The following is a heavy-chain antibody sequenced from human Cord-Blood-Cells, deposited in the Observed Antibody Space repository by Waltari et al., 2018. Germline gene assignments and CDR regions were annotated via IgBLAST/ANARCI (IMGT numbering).Heavy chain of an antibody. CDR3: ARPGGIVVVPAATYDAFDI. CDR1: GGTFSRYA. V-gene: IGHV1-69*12. D-gene: IGHD2-2*01. Sequence: QVQLVQSGAEVKKPGSSVKVSCKASGGTFSRYAIRWVRQPPGPGLEWMGGIIPIFGTANYAQKFQGRVTITADESTSTAYMELSSLRSEDTAVYYCARPGGIVVVPAATYDAFDIWGQGTMVTVSS. J-gene: IGHJ3*02. CDR2: IIPIFGTA.